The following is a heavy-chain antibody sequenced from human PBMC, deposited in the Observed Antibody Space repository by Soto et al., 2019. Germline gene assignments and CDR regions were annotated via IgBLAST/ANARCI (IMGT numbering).Heavy chain of an antibody. CDR1: GGSISSGGYY. D-gene: IGHD5-12*01. V-gene: IGHV4-31*01. CDR3: ARDCGDGYNPGPFDY. Sequence: QVQLQESGPGLVKPSQTLSLTCTVSGGSISSGGYYWSWIRQHPGKGLEWIGYIYYSGSTYYNPSLKRPVTISVDTSTNQFSLKLSSVPAADTAVYYCARDCGDGYNPGPFDYWGQGTLVTVSS. CDR2: IYYSGST. J-gene: IGHJ4*02.